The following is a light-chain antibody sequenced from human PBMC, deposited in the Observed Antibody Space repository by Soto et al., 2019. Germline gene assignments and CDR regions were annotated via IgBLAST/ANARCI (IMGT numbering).Light chain of an antibody. J-gene: IGKJ5*01. CDR1: QSISSW. Sequence: DIQMTQSPSTLSASVGDRVTITCRASQSISSWLAWYQQKPGKAPKLLIYAASTLQSGVPSRFSGSGSGTDFTLTISSLQPEDVATYYCQKYNSATITFGQGTRLEIK. CDR3: QKYNSATIT. V-gene: IGKV1-27*01. CDR2: AAS.